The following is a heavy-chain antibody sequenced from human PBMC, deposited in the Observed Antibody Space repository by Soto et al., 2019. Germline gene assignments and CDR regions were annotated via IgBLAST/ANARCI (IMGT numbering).Heavy chain of an antibody. CDR2: IYNGGSP. J-gene: IGHJ6*02. Sequence: QVLLQESGPGLVKPSETLSLTCTVSGASISNDYWSWIRQPPGKGLEYIGLIYNGGSPNYNPSLESRPTISPEASRNQCSLNSKPATTPATAVYYCARGEWFGRGYGMDVGGRETTVTFS. V-gene: IGHV4-59*01. CDR1: GASISNDY. CDR3: ARGEWFGRGYGMDV. D-gene: IGHD3-3*01.